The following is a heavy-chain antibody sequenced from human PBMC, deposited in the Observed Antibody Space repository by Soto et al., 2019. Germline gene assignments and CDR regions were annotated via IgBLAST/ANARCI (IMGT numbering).Heavy chain of an antibody. V-gene: IGHV4-61*01. J-gene: IGHJ6*02. CDR1: GVSFISGSYY. D-gene: IGHD6-13*01. CDR2: IYYSGST. Sequence: TLSLTCTVSGVSFISGSYYWSWIRQPPRKGLEWIGYIYYSGSTNYNPSLKSRVTISVDTSKNQFSLRLSSVTAADTAVYYCAREGVSSSWYNYYGMDVWGQGTTVTVSS. CDR3: AREGVSSSWYNYYGMDV.